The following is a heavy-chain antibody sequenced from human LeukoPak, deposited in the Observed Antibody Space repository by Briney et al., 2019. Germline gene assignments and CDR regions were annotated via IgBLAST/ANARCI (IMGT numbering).Heavy chain of an antibody. CDR2: ISNSSSTI. Sequence: PGGSLRLSCAASGFTFSSYSMNWVRQAPGKGLEWVSYISNSSSTIYYADSVKGRFTISRDNAKNSPYLQMNSLRAEDTAVYYCARAKTYSSSPIDYWGQGTLVTVSS. CDR1: GFTFSSYS. J-gene: IGHJ4*02. V-gene: IGHV3-48*04. D-gene: IGHD6-6*01. CDR3: ARAKTYSSSPIDY.